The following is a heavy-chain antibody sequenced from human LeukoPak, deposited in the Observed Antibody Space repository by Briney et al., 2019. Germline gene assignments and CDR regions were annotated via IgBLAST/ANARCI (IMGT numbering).Heavy chain of an antibody. D-gene: IGHD3-10*01. V-gene: IGHV3-20*04. CDR3: AKLAKYFYGAETFYFFEH. Sequence: GGSLRLSCAASGFTFDDYGMNWVRQAPGKGLEWVSGINWNGGNTGYADSVKGRFTISRDNGKNSLYLQMNSPRVEDTAVYYCAKLAKYFYGAETFYFFEHWGQGTPVTASS. J-gene: IGHJ4*02. CDR1: GFTFDDYG. CDR2: INWNGGNT.